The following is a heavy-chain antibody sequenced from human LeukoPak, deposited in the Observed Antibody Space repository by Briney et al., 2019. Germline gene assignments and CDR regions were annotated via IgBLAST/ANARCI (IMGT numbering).Heavy chain of an antibody. CDR2: INTDGSST. V-gene: IGHV3-74*01. J-gene: IGHJ4*02. Sequence: GGSLRLSCAASGFAFSSYWMHWVRQAPGKGLVWVSRINTDGSSTSYADSVKGRFTISRDNAKNTVCLQMNSLRAKDTAVYYCARVRGVDFEYWGQGTLVTVSS. CDR1: GFAFSSYW. CDR3: ARVRGVDFEY. D-gene: IGHD3-10*01.